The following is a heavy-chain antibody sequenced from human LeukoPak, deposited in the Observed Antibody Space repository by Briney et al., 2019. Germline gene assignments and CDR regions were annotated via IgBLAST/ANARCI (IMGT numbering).Heavy chain of an antibody. Sequence: GASVKVSCKASGYTFTSYDINWVRQAPGQGLEWMGWINPNSGGTNYAQKFQGWVTMTRDTSISTAYMELSRLRSDDTAVYYCARGGQQLVRNAFDIWGQGTMVTVSS. CDR1: GYTFTSYD. D-gene: IGHD6-13*01. J-gene: IGHJ3*02. CDR2: INPNSGGT. V-gene: IGHV1-2*04. CDR3: ARGGQQLVRNAFDI.